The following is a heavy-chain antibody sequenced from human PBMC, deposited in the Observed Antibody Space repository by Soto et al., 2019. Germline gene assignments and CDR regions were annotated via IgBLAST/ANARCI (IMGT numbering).Heavy chain of an antibody. CDR1: GYTFTSYY. Sequence: ASVKVSCKASGYTFTSYYMNWVRQAPGQGLEWLGIINPSGGYTTYAQRFLGRVTMTSDTSTSTVHMELGSLTPEDTAVYYCARGGGIVVVTAPYDHRGQRTLVTVSS. J-gene: IGHJ4*02. CDR2: INPSGGYT. V-gene: IGHV1-46*03. D-gene: IGHD2-21*02. CDR3: ARGGGIVVVTAPYDH.